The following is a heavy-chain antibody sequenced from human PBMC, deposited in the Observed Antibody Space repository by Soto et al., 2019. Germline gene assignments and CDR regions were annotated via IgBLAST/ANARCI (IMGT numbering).Heavy chain of an antibody. CDR1: GGSISSYC. D-gene: IGHD3-10*01. CDR2: IYTSGST. V-gene: IGHV4-4*07. CDR3: ARDLKFGQADY. Sequence: SETLSLTRTVSGGSISSYCWSWIWQPSGKGLEWIGRIYTSGSTNYNPSLKSRVTMSVDTSKNQFSLKLSSVTAADTAVYYCARDLKFGQADYWGQGTQVTVS. J-gene: IGHJ4*02.